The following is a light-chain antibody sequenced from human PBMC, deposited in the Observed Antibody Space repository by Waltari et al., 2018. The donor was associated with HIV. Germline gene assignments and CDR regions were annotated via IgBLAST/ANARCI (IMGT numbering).Light chain of an antibody. CDR3: CSYAGNYPVL. CDR2: DVT. J-gene: IGLJ3*02. CDR1: SSDVGGYNY. V-gene: IGLV2-11*01. Sequence: QSALTQPRSVSGSPGQSVTISCTGTSSDVGGYNYVSWYQQNPGKAPKFIIYDVTNRPSGVPVRFSGSKSGNTASLTISGLQAEDEADYYCCSYAGNYPVLFGGGTKLTVL.